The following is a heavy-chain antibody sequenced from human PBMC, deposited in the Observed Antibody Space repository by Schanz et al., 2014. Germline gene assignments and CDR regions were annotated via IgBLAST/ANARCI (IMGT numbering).Heavy chain of an antibody. CDR1: GGSISRGFYS. CDR2: IYYSGST. Sequence: QLPLQESGSGLVKPSQTLSLTCAVSGGSISRGFYSWNWIRQPTGRGLEWIGCIYYSGSTYYNPSLKTRVTIAIDSSKNQSSLSLNSVTAADTAVYYCAREDRYYHGLDVWGQGTTVTVS. V-gene: IGHV4-30-2*01. J-gene: IGHJ6*02. CDR3: AREDRYYHGLDV.